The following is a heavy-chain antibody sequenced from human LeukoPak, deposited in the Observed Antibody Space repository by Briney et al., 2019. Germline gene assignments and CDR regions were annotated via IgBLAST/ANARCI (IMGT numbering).Heavy chain of an antibody. D-gene: IGHD6-19*01. CDR3: AKDTVAAVAVPY. Sequence: GGSLRLSCAASGFTFSNAWMSWVRQAPGKGLEWVSAISGRGGVTYYADSVKGRFTISRDNSKNTLYLQMNSLRAEDTAVYYCAKDTVAAVAVPYWGQGTLVTVSS. V-gene: IGHV3-23*01. CDR2: ISGRGGVT. CDR1: GFTFSNAW. J-gene: IGHJ4*02.